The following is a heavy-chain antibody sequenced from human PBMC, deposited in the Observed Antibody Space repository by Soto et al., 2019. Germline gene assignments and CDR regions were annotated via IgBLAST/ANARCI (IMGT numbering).Heavy chain of an antibody. V-gene: IGHV1-69*02. Sequence: QVQLVQSGAEVKKPGSSVKVSCKASGGTLSSYTISWVRQAPGQGLEWMGRIIPILGIANYAQKFQGRVTITADKSTSTAYMELSSLRSEDTAVYYCARAIRSTGNWFYPWGQGTLVTVSS. CDR1: GGTLSSYT. CDR3: ARAIRSTGNWFYP. D-gene: IGHD2-2*01. CDR2: IIPILGIA. J-gene: IGHJ5*02.